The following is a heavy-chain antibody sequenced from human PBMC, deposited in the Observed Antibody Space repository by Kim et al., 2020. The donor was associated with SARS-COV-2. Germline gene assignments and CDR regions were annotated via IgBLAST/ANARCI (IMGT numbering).Heavy chain of an antibody. V-gene: IGHV4-34*01. J-gene: IGHJ4*02. CDR3: ARGSRQWPH. CDR2: INHSGST. D-gene: IGHD6-19*01. Sequence: SETLSLTCAVYGGSFSGYYWSWIRQPPGKGLEWIGEINHSGSTNYNPSLKSRVTISVDTSKNQFSLKLSSVTAADTAVYYCARGSRQWPHWGQGTLVTVS. CDR1: GGSFSGYY.